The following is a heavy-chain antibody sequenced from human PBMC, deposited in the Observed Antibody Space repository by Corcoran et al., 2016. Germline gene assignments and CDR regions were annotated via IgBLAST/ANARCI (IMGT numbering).Heavy chain of an antibody. Sequence: QVHLVESGGGVVQPGKSLRLSCVASGFIFSSYGMHWVRQAPGKGLEWVAVISYDGSDKYYADSVKGRFTISRDNSKNTLYLQMNSLSTEETAVYYCGRRPGIMTMGIDYWGQGTLVTVSS. CDR3: GRRPGIMTMGIDY. J-gene: IGHJ4*02. V-gene: IGHV3-30*03. CDR2: ISYDGSDK. CDR1: GFIFSSYG. D-gene: IGHD3-10*01.